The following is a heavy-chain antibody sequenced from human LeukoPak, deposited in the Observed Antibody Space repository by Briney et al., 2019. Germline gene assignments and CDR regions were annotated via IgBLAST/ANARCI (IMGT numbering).Heavy chain of an antibody. J-gene: IGHJ4*02. V-gene: IGHV1-18*01. D-gene: IGHD4-11*01. CDR3: ARDRKRPYPTTVTNSGDY. CDR2: ISAYNVNT. CDR1: GYTLTSYG. Sequence: ASVKVSCQASGYTLTSYGISWVIQAAVLGLDFIRLISAYNVNTNYAQKLLVRLTMTTDTSTSTAYMEVRSLRSDDTAVYYCARDRKRPYPTTVTNSGDYWGQGTLVTVSS.